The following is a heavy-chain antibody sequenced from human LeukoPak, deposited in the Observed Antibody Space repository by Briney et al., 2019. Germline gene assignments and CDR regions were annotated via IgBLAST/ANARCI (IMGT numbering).Heavy chain of an antibody. Sequence: GGSLRLSCAASGFTFSSYGMHWVRRAPGKGLEWVAVISYDGSNKYYADSVKGRFTISRDNSKNTLYLQMNSLRAEDTAVYYCAIRDGGHFDYWGQGTLVTVSS. D-gene: IGHD3-16*01. J-gene: IGHJ4*02. CDR1: GFTFSSYG. V-gene: IGHV3-30*03. CDR3: AIRDGGHFDY. CDR2: ISYDGSNK.